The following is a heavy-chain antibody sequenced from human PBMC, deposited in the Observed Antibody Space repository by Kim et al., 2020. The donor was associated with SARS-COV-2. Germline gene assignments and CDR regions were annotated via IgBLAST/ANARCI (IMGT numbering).Heavy chain of an antibody. V-gene: IGHV4-39*01. D-gene: IGHD3-22*01. Sequence: TPSLKSRVTISVDTSKNQFSLKLSSVTAADTAVYYCARWTWGYDSSGYDYWGQGTLVTVSS. CDR3: ARWTWGYDSSGYDY. J-gene: IGHJ4*02.